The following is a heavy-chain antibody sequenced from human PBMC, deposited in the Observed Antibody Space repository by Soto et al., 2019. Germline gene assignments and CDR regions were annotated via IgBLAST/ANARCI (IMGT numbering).Heavy chain of an antibody. V-gene: IGHV3-15*01. CDR2: IKSKTDGGTT. CDR3: TTDYFDCSGGSCYPNDAFDI. D-gene: IGHD2-15*01. Sequence: EVQLVESGGGLVKPGGSLRLSCAASGFTFSNAWMSWVRQAPGKGLEWVGRIKSKTDGGTTDYAAPVKGRFTISRDDSKNTLYLQMNSLKTEDTDVYYCTTDYFDCSGGSCYPNDAFDIWGQGTMVTVSS. J-gene: IGHJ3*02. CDR1: GFTFSNAW.